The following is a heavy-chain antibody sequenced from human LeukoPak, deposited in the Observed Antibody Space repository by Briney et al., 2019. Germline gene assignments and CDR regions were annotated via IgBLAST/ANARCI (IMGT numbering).Heavy chain of an antibody. CDR3: AKVYVWNEYYFDY. D-gene: IGHD1-1*01. V-gene: IGHV3-23*01. Sequence: GGSLRLSCAASGFTFSSHGMSWVRQAPGKGLEWVSTISGSGDYTYYADSVKGRFTISRDNSKNTLYLQMNSLRAEDTAVYYCAKVYVWNEYYFDYWGQGTLVTVSS. CDR1: GFTFSSHG. J-gene: IGHJ4*02. CDR2: ISGSGDYT.